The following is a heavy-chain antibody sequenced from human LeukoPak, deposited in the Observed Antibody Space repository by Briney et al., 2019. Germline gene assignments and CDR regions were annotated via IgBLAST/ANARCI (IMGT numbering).Heavy chain of an antibody. CDR2: INHSGST. CDR3: ARGLYSSGSYYY. CDR1: GGSFSGYY. Sequence: SETLSLTCAVYGGSFSGYYWSWIRQPPGKGLEWIGEINHSGSTNYNPSLKSRVTISVDTSKNQFSLKLSSVTAADTAVYYCARGLYSSGSYYYWGQGTLDTVSS. D-gene: IGHD6-19*01. J-gene: IGHJ4*02. V-gene: IGHV4-34*01.